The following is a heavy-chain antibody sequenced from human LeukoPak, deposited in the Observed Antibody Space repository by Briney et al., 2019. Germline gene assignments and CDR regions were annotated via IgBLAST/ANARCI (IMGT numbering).Heavy chain of an antibody. V-gene: IGHV1-18*01. J-gene: IGHJ5*02. CDR2: ISAYNGNT. D-gene: IGHD6-6*01. Sequence: ASVKVSCKASGYTFTSYGISWVRQAPGQGLEWMGWISAYNGNTNYAQKLQGRVTMTTDTSTSTAYMELRSLRSDDTAVYYCARFIAARPDNWFDPWGQGTLVTVSP. CDR3: ARFIAARPDNWFDP. CDR1: GYTFTSYG.